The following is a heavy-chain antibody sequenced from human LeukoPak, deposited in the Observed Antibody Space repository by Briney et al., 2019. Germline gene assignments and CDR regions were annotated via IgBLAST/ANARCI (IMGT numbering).Heavy chain of an antibody. D-gene: IGHD1-26*01. Sequence: SETLSLTCTVSGGSISSSSYYWGWIRQPPGKGLEWIGSIYYSGSTYYNPSLKSRVTISVDTSKNQFSLKLSSVTAAGTAVYYCARHISVGATEAIDYWGQGTLVTVSS. CDR3: ARHISVGATEAIDY. V-gene: IGHV4-39*01. J-gene: IGHJ4*02. CDR1: GGSISSSSYY. CDR2: IYYSGST.